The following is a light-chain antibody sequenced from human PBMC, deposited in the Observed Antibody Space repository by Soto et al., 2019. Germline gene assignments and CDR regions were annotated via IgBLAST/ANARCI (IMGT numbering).Light chain of an antibody. CDR1: QSLSSSY. J-gene: IGKJ1*01. CDR2: GAS. Sequence: EIVLTQSPGTVSLSPGERATLSCRASQSLSSSYVAWYQQKPGQAPRLLIYGASSRATGIPDRFSASGSGTDFTLTISSLKHEDFAVYYCQQYGSSPQTFGQGTKVDIK. CDR3: QQYGSSPQT. V-gene: IGKV3-20*01.